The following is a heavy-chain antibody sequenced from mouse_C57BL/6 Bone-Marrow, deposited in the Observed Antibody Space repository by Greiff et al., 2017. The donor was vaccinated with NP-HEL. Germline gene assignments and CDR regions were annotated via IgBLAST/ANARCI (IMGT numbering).Heavy chain of an antibody. CDR2: IHPNSGST. D-gene: IGHD2-4*01. CDR1: GYTFTSYW. CDR3: ARSYDYDKNWYFDV. V-gene: IGHV1-64*01. Sequence: VQLQQSGAELVKPGASVKLSCKASGYTFTSYWMQWVKQRPGQGLEWIGMIHPNSGSTNYNEKFKSKATLTVDTSSSTAYMQLSSLTSEDSAVYYCARSYDYDKNWYFDVWGTGTTVTVAS. J-gene: IGHJ1*03.